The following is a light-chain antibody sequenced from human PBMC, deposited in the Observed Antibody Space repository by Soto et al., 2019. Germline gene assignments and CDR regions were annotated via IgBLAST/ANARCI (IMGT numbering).Light chain of an antibody. CDR2: AAS. V-gene: IGKV1-27*01. Sequence: DIDLTHSPASLSASVADRVTITCRASQGINNFVAWYQQKPGKAPKLLIYAASTLQSGVPSRFSGSGSGTDFTLSISSLQPEDVATFYCQKYHSDPPTFGHGTKVDSK. J-gene: IGKJ1*01. CDR3: QKYHSDPPT. CDR1: QGINNF.